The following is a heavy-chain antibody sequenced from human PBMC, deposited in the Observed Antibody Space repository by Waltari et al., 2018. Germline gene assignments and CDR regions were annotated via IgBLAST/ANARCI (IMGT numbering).Heavy chain of an antibody. J-gene: IGHJ4*02. CDR2: IWYDGSNK. CDR3: ARDGEAAADY. V-gene: IGHV3-33*01. Sequence: QVQLVESGGGVVEPGRSRRRSCAASGFTVGSYGVHWVRQAPGKGLEWVAVIWYDGSNKYYADSVKGRFTISRDNSKNTLYLQMNSLRAEDTAVYYCARDGEAAADYWGQGTLVTVSS. CDR1: GFTVGSYG. D-gene: IGHD6-13*01.